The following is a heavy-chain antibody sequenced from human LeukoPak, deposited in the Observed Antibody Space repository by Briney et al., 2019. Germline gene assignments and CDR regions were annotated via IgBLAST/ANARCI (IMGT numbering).Heavy chain of an antibody. D-gene: IGHD2-2*01. CDR2: ISAYNGNT. J-gene: IGHJ4*02. Sequence: ASVNVSFKASGYTFTSYGISGVRQAPGQGLEGMGWISAYNGNTNYARKLQGRVTMTTDTSTSTDYMDLRSLRSDDTAVYYCARVKPINSLVVVPAALGDFDYWGQGTLVTVSS. CDR1: GYTFTSYG. V-gene: IGHV1-18*01. CDR3: ARVKPINSLVVVPAALGDFDY.